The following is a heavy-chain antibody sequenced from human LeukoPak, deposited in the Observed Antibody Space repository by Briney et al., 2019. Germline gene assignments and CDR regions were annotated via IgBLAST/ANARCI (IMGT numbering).Heavy chain of an antibody. CDR1: GFTFSSYG. CDR2: ISYDGSNK. CDR3: AKNGRCSGGSCYGTEQKPFDY. J-gene: IGHJ4*02. Sequence: GGSLRLSCAASGFTFSSYGMHWVRQAPGKGLEWVAVISYDGSNKYYADSVKGRFTISRDNSKNTLYLQMNSLRAEDTAVYYCAKNGRCSGGSCYGTEQKPFDYWGQGTLVTVSS. V-gene: IGHV3-30*18. D-gene: IGHD2-15*01.